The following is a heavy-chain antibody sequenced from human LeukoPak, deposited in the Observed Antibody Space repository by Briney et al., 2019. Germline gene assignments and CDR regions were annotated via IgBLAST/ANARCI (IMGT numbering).Heavy chain of an antibody. CDR2: IRSKAYGGTT. V-gene: IGHV3-49*03. D-gene: IGHD3-9*01. Sequence: GGSLRLSCTASGFTFGDYAMSWFRQAPGKGLEWVGFIRSKAYGGTTEYAASVKGRFTISRDDSKSIAYLQMNSLKTEDTAVYYCTRVEVLLRYFDWLSYFDYWGQGTLVTVSS. CDR1: GFTFGDYA. J-gene: IGHJ4*02. CDR3: TRVEVLLRYFDWLSYFDY.